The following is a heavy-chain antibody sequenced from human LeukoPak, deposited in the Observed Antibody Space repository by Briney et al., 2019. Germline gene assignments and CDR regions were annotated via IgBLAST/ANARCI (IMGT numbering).Heavy chain of an antibody. CDR3: ARSKYGGPDY. V-gene: IGHV4-59*01. Sequence: SETLSLTCTVSGGSINSYYWSRIRQPPGKGLEWIGYIYYSGRTNYNPSLKSRVTISVNTSKNQFSLKLSSVTAADTAVYYCARSKYGGPDYWGQGTLVTVSS. J-gene: IGHJ4*02. CDR1: GGSINSYY. D-gene: IGHD3-10*02. CDR2: IYYSGRT.